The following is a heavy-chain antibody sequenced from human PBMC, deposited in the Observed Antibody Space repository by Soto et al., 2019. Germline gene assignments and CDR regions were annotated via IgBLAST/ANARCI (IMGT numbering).Heavy chain of an antibody. CDR2: MGGAGAR. D-gene: IGHD3-10*01. CDR3: TRAAFGDGMDL. Sequence: SCKVSGYTLTELSMHWVRQIPGKGLEWVSSMGGAGAREYSASVKGRFIISRDNAKNSLYLQMESLRAGDTAVYYCTRAAFGDGMDLWGQGTPVTVSS. J-gene: IGHJ6*02. V-gene: IGHV3-13*01. CDR1: GYTLTELS.